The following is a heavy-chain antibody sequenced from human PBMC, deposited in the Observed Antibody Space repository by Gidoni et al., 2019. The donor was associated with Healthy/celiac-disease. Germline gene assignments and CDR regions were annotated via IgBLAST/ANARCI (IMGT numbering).Heavy chain of an antibody. CDR1: GLTFSAHY. J-gene: IGHJ6*02. CDR3: ARDFGDDYGDYGGYYGMDV. Sequence: QVQLLEAGGGLVKPGGSLRLSRAASGLTFSAHYIRWIRQAPGKGLVWVSYISSSSSYTNYADSVKGRFTISRDNAKNSLYLQMNSLRAEDTAVYYCARDFGDDYGDYGGYYGMDVWGQGTTVTVSS. CDR2: ISSSSSYT. D-gene: IGHD4-17*01. V-gene: IGHV3-11*06.